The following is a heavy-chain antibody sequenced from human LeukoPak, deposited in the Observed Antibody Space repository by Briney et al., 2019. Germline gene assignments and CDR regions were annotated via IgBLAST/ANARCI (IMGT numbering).Heavy chain of an antibody. V-gene: IGHV3-23*01. J-gene: IGHJ3*02. CDR3: AKDAIRGNGIYDAFDI. CDR1: GFTFDTYA. Sequence: GGSLRLSCAASGFTFDTYAMSWVRQAPGKGLEWVSTIGNTETYYADSVKGRFTISRDNRQNTVYLQMTSLRAEDTAVYFCAKDAIRGNGIYDAFDIWGQGTRVTV. CDR2: IGNTET. D-gene: IGHD3-10*01.